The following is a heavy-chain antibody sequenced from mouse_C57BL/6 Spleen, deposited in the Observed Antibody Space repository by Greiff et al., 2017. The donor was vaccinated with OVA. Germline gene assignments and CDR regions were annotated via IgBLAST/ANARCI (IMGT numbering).Heavy chain of an antibody. CDR2: IYPGDGDT. J-gene: IGHJ3*01. Sequence: VQLQQSGPELVKPGASVKISCKASGYAFSSSWMNWVKQRPGKGLEWIGRIYPGDGDTNYNGKFKGKATLTADKSSSTAYMQLSSLTSEDSAVYFCGRQIYYGNYQAWFAYWGQGTLVTVSA. D-gene: IGHD2-1*01. V-gene: IGHV1-82*01. CDR3: GRQIYYGNYQAWFAY. CDR1: GYAFSSSW.